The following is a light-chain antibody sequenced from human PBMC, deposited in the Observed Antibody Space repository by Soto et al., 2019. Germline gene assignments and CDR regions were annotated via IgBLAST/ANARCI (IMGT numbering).Light chain of an antibody. V-gene: IGKV1-5*03. Sequence: DIQMTQAPSTLSASVGDRVTITCRASQSISNWLAWYQQKPGKAPKLLIYKASNLESGVPSRFNGSGSGTDFTLTISSLQPDDFASYYCQQYNTYWTFGQGTKVDSK. J-gene: IGKJ1*01. CDR2: KAS. CDR3: QQYNTYWT. CDR1: QSISNW.